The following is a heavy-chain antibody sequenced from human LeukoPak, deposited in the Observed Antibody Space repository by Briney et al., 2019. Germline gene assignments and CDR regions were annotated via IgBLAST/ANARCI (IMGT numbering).Heavy chain of an antibody. D-gene: IGHD6-13*01. Sequence: GASVKVSCKASGYSFTNYGISWVRQAPGQGLEWMGWISSYNGNTNYAQKLQGRVTMTTDTSTSTAYMELGSLRSDDTAVYYCARYPLSYSSNWHYYFDYWGQGTLVTVSS. J-gene: IGHJ4*02. CDR2: ISSYNGNT. CDR3: ARYPLSYSSNWHYYFDY. CDR1: GYSFTNYG. V-gene: IGHV1-18*01.